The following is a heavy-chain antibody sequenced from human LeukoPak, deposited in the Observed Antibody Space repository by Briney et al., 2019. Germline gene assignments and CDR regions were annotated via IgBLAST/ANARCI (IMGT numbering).Heavy chain of an antibody. Sequence: NTSETLSLTCAVHGGSFSDYYWSWTRQPPGKGLEWIGEIFHRGDPNYNPSLKSRVTISVDTSENQLSLNLSSVAATDSAVYFCTGSSRSTRYYFDYRGQGILVTVSS. D-gene: IGHD6-6*01. CDR3: TGSSRSTRYYFDY. CDR1: GGSFSDYY. CDR2: IFHRGDP. J-gene: IGHJ4*02. V-gene: IGHV4-34*12.